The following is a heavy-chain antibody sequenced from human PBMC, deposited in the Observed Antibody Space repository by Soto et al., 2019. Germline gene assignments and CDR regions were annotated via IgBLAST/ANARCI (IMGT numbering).Heavy chain of an antibody. CDR1: GFTFTSSA. J-gene: IGHJ3*02. CDR2: IVVGSGNT. Sequence: QMQLVQSGPEVKKPGTSVKVSCKASGFTFTSSAVQWVRQARGQRLEWIGWIVVGSGNTNYAQKFQERVTITRDMSTSTAYMELSSLRSEDTAVYYYAAAQERGAFDIWGQGTMVTVSS. V-gene: IGHV1-58*01. CDR3: AAAQERGAFDI.